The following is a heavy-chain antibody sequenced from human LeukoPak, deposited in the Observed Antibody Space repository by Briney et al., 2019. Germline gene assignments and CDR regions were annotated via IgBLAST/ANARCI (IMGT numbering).Heavy chain of an antibody. Sequence: GGSLRLSCAGSGVTSNSNYMKWVGQGPGQGGEGGSGIYSGGRGVTTKYAGCVKGRFAISRDSSKHTLYLQMNSLRAEDTAVYYCASESPDRPGFDYWGQGTLVTVSS. J-gene: IGHJ4*02. CDR1: GVTSNSNY. CDR3: ASESPDRPGFDY. D-gene: IGHD6-6*01. V-gene: IGHV3-53*01. CDR2: IYSGGRGVTT.